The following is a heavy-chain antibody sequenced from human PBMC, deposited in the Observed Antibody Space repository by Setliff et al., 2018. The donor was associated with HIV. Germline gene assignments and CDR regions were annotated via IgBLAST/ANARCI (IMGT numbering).Heavy chain of an antibody. D-gene: IGHD5-12*01. V-gene: IGHV3-15*01. CDR1: GFTFHNVW. J-gene: IGHJ4*02. CDR2: IKSRTDGGTT. CDR3: TTEKRGSGAYNVDH. Sequence: GSLRLSCAASGFTFHNVWMHWVRQAPGKWLEWVGRIKSRTDGGTTDYSAPVKGRFTISRDDSKNTLYLVMNGLKTEDTALYYCTTEKRGSGAYNVDHWGQGTLVTVSS.